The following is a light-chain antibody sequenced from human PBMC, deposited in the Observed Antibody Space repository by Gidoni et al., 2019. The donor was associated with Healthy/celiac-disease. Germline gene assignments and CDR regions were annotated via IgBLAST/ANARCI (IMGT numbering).Light chain of an antibody. J-gene: IGKJ2*04. CDR1: QDISNY. CDR3: QQYDNLKCS. V-gene: IGKV1-33*01. Sequence: DIQMTQSPSSLSASVGDRVTITCQASQDISNYLNWYQQKPGKAPKLLIYDASNLETGVPSRFSGSGSGTDFTFTISSLQPEDIATYYCQQYDNLKCSFAQXTKLEIK. CDR2: DAS.